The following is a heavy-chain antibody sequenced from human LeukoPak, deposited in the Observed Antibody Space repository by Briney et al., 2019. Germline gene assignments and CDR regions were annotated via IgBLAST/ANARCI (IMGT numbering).Heavy chain of an antibody. J-gene: IGHJ5*02. CDR2: IIPIFGTA. V-gene: IGHV1-69*05. D-gene: IGHD6-13*01. Sequence: AASVKVSCKASGGTFSSYAISWVRQAPGQGLEWMGGIIPIFGTANYAQKFQGRVTITTDESTSTAYMELSSLRSEDTAVYYCARGAAGKRGPHNWFDPWGQGTLVTVSS. CDR1: GGTFSSYA. CDR3: ARGAAGKRGPHNWFDP.